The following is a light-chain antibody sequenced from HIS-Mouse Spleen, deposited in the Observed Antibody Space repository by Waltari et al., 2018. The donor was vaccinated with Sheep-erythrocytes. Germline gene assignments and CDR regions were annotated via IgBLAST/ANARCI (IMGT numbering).Light chain of an antibody. Sequence: DVVMTKSPLSLPVTLGQPASISCRSRQSLVYSDGNTYLNWFQQRPGQSPRRLIYKVSNRDSGVPDRFSGSGSGTDFTLKISRVEAEDVGVYYCMQGTHPYTFGQGTKLEIK. CDR2: KVS. CDR1: QSLVYSDGNTY. CDR3: MQGTHPYT. V-gene: IGKV2-30*01. J-gene: IGKJ2*01.